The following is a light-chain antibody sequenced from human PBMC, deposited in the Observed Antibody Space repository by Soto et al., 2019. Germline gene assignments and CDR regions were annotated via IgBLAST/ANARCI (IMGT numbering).Light chain of an antibody. V-gene: IGLV2-8*01. J-gene: IGLJ2*01. CDR3: SSYAGSNNLV. Sequence: QSVLTQPPSASGSPGQSVTISCTGTSSDVGGYNYVSWYQQYPGKAPKVMIYEVSKRPSGVPDRFSGSKSGNTASLTVSGLQAEDEAYYYCSSYAGSNNLVFGGGTKLTVL. CDR2: EVS. CDR1: SSDVGGYNY.